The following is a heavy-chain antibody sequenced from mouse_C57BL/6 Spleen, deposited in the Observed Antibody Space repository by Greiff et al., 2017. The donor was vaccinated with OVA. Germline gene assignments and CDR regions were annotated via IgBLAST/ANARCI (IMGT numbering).Heavy chain of an antibody. J-gene: IGHJ1*03. D-gene: IGHD1-1*01. CDR1: GFTFSDFY. V-gene: IGHV7-1*01. CDR2: SRNKANDYTT. CDR3: ARDGYYGSSYWYFDV. Sequence: EVQVVESGGGLVQSGRSLRLSCATSGFTFSDFYMEWVRQAPGKGLDWIAASRNKANDYTTEYSASVKGRFIVSRDTSQSILYLQMNALRAEDTAIYYCARDGYYGSSYWYFDVWGTGTTVTVSS.